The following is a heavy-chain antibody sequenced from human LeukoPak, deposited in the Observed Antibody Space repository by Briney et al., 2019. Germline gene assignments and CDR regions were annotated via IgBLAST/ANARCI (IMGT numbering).Heavy chain of an antibody. CDR2: ISWNSGSI. Sequence: GGSLRLSCAASGFTFDDYAMHWVRQAPGKGLEWVSGISWNSGSIGYADSVKGRFTISRDNAKNSPYLQMNSLRAEDMALYYCAKAASSGWFYGHIDYWGQGTLVTVSS. V-gene: IGHV3-9*03. CDR1: GFTFDDYA. CDR3: AKAASSGWFYGHIDY. D-gene: IGHD6-19*01. J-gene: IGHJ4*02.